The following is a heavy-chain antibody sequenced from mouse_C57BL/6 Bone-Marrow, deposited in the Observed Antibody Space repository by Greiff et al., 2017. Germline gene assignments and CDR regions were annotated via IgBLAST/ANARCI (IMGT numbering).Heavy chain of an antibody. Sequence: QVQLQQSGPELVKPGASVKISCKASGYSFTSYYIHWVKQRPGQGLEWIGWIYPGSGNTKYNEKFKGKATLTADTSSSTAYMQLSSLTSEDSAVYYCARAGYVFMDYWGQGTSVTVSS. CDR3: ARAGYVFMDY. V-gene: IGHV1-66*01. D-gene: IGHD1-2*01. J-gene: IGHJ4*01. CDR2: IYPGSGNT. CDR1: GYSFTSYY.